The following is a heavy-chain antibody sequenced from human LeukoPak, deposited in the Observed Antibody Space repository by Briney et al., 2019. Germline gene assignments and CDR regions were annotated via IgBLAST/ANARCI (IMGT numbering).Heavy chain of an antibody. CDR1: GYTFTSYG. D-gene: IGHD2-2*01. Sequence: ASVKVSCKASGYTFTSYGISWVRPAPGQGLEWMGWISAYNGNTNYAQKLQGRVTMTTDTSTSTAYMELRSLRSDDTAVYYCARDHMGIVVVPAAMSFDYWGQGTLVTVSS. J-gene: IGHJ4*02. CDR3: ARDHMGIVVVPAAMSFDY. V-gene: IGHV1-18*01. CDR2: ISAYNGNT.